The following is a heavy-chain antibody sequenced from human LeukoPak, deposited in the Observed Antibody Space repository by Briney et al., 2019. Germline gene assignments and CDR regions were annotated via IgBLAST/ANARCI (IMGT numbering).Heavy chain of an antibody. D-gene: IGHD5-12*01. Sequence: SETLSLTCSVSNGSISSDYWSWIRQPPGKGLEWIGNVCYTEYTNYNPSFKSRVTISQDTSKNQFSLKLTSLTAADTAIYYCARDMRRHGESGYGFDYWGQGIRVTVSS. J-gene: IGHJ4*02. CDR3: ARDMRRHGESGYGFDY. CDR1: NGSISSDY. V-gene: IGHV4-59*01. CDR2: VCYTEYT.